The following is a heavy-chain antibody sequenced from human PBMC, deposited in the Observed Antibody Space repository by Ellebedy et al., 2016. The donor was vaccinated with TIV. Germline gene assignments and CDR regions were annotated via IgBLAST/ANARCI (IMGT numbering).Heavy chain of an antibody. CDR2: MNPNSGNT. CDR1: GYTFTSYD. CDR3: ARNTYYYYSSGYYSDY. V-gene: IGHV1-8*01. D-gene: IGHD3-22*01. J-gene: IGHJ4*02. Sequence: ASVKVSCXASGYTFTSYDINWVRQATGQGLEWMGWMNPNSGNTGYAQKFQGRVTMTRNTSISTAYMELSSLRSEDTAVYYCARNTYYYYSSGYYSDYWGQGTLVTVSS.